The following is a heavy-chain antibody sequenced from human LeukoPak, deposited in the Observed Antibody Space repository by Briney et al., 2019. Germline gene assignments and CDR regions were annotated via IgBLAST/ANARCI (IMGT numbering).Heavy chain of an antibody. CDR1: GFTFSSYN. CDR3: AREHSGYDFPGRDYYYMDV. CDR2: ISSTSRSYI. D-gene: IGHD5-12*01. V-gene: IGHV3-21*01. J-gene: IGHJ6*03. Sequence: AGGSLRLSCAASGFTFSSYNMNWVRQAPGKGLEWVSSISSTSRSYIYYADSVKGRFTISRDNAKNSLYLQMNSLRAEDTAVYYCAREHSGYDFPGRDYYYMDVWGKGTTVTVSS.